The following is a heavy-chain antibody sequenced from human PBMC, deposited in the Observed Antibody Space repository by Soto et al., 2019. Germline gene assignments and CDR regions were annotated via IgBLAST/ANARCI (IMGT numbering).Heavy chain of an antibody. CDR2: ISYDGSDK. V-gene: IGHV3-30*03. CDR1: GFTFNTYG. J-gene: IGHJ6*02. D-gene: IGHD1-1*01. CDR3: VRGTPTPGLDI. Sequence: GGSLRLSCAASGFTFNTYGMHWVRQAPGKGLEWVAVISYDGSDKYYADSVKGRFIISRDNSKNTLYLQMNSLRAEDTATYYCVRGTPTPGLDIWGRGTTVTVSS.